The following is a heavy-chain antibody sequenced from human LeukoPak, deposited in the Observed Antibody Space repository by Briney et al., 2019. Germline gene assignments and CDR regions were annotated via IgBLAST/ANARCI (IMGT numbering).Heavy chain of an antibody. CDR1: GFTFSSYA. V-gene: IGHV3-23*01. D-gene: IGHD1-26*01. CDR2: ISGSGGST. Sequence: GGSLRLSCAVSGFTFSSYAMSWVRQAPGKGLEWVSAISGSGGSTYYADSVKGRFTISRDNSKNTLYLRMNGLRAEDTAVYYCAKGGSYYDDYFDYWGQGTLVTVSS. J-gene: IGHJ4*02. CDR3: AKGGSYYDDYFDY.